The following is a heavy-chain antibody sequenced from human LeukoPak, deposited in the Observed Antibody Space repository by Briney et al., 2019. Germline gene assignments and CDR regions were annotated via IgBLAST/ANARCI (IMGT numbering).Heavy chain of an antibody. Sequence: SETLSLTCAVYGGSFSGYYWSWIRQPPGKGLEWIGEINHSGSTNYNPSLKSRVTISVDTSKNQFSLKLSSVTAADTAVYYCARVGGSNYYYYGMDVWGQGTTVTVSS. D-gene: IGHD3-10*01. CDR2: INHSGST. J-gene: IGHJ6*02. CDR3: ARVGGSNYYYYGMDV. CDR1: GGSFSGYY. V-gene: IGHV4-34*01.